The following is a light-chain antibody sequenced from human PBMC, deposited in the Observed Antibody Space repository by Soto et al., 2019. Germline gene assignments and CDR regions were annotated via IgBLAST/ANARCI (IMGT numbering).Light chain of an antibody. J-gene: IGKJ1*01. Sequence: EIVLTQSPDTLSLSPGERATLSCRASQSVSNSYLAWYQQRPGQAPRPLIYAASSRATDIPDKFSGSGSGTDFTLTIVRLEPEDFAVYYCQQYGSLPWTFGQGTKVEIK. V-gene: IGKV3-20*01. CDR3: QQYGSLPWT. CDR2: AAS. CDR1: QSVSNSY.